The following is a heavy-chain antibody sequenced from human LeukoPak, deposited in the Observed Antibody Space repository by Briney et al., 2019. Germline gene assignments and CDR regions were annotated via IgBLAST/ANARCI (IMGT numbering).Heavy chain of an antibody. V-gene: IGHV4-59*01. J-gene: IGHJ5*02. CDR3: ARDWAGYSSGWYGNWFDP. Sequence: PSETLSLTCTVSGAPISNYYCSWIRQPPGKGLEWIGYIHYTGSTNYNPSLKSRVTISVDTSKNQFSLKLRSVTAADTAVYYCARDWAGYSSGWYGNWFDPWGQGTLVTVSS. D-gene: IGHD6-19*01. CDR1: GAPISNYY. CDR2: IHYTGST.